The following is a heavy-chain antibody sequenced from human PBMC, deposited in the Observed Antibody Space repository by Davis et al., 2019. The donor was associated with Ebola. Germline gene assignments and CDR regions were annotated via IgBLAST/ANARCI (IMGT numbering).Heavy chain of an antibody. V-gene: IGHV3-7*01. Sequence: PGGSLRLSCAVSGFTFSSDWMSWVRQAPGKGLGWVANIKHDGSEKYYVDSVKGRFTVSRDNAKNSLYLQMNSLRAEDTAVYYCAREGSTVTTYDNWGQGTLVTVSS. J-gene: IGHJ4*02. CDR1: GFTFSSDW. CDR2: IKHDGSEK. CDR3: AREGSTVTTYDN. D-gene: IGHD4-17*01.